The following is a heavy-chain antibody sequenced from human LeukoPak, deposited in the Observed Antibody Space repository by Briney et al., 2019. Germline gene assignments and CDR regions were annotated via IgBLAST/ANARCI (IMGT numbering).Heavy chain of an antibody. V-gene: IGHV3-30*18. J-gene: IGHJ6*04. Sequence: GRSLRLSCVASGFTFNIYGMHWVRQAPGKGLEWVAVISHEGSNQYYANSVKGRFTISRDNSKNTVFLQMNSLRAEDTAVYFCAKELSSGLPENWGNGTIVSVSS. CDR1: GFTFNIYG. CDR2: ISHEGSNQ. D-gene: IGHD6-19*01. CDR3: AKELSSGLPEN.